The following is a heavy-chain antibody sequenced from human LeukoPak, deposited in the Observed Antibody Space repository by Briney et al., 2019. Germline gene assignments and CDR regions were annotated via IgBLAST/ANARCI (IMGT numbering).Heavy chain of an antibody. V-gene: IGHV3-20*04. CDR3: ARETTVTTFDY. Sequence: GGSLRLSCAASGFTFSSYAMSWVRQAPGKGLEWVSGINWNGGSTGYADSVKGRFTISRDNAKNSLYLQMNSLRAEDTALYYCARETTVTTFDYWGQGTLVTVSS. D-gene: IGHD4-17*01. CDR1: GFTFSSYA. J-gene: IGHJ4*02. CDR2: INWNGGST.